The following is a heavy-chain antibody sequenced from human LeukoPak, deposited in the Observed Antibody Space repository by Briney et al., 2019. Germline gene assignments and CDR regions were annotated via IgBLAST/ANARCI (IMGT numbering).Heavy chain of an antibody. Sequence: PGGSLRLSCAASGFTFSSYAMHWVRQAPGKGLEWVAVISYDGSNKYYADSVKGRFTISRDNSKNTLYLQMNSLRAEDTAVYYCARDAQWLDAFDIWGQGTMVTVSS. V-gene: IGHV3-30*04. CDR1: GFTFSSYA. CDR3: ARDAQWLDAFDI. J-gene: IGHJ3*02. CDR2: ISYDGSNK. D-gene: IGHD6-19*01.